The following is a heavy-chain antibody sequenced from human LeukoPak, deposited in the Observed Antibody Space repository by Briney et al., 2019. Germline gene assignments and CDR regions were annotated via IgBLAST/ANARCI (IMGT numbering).Heavy chain of an antibody. CDR3: ARDSQYYDFWSGYSYDNWFDP. J-gene: IGHJ5*02. CDR2: IYYSGST. CDR1: GGSISSYY. Sequence: SETLSLTCTVSGGSISSYYWSWIRQPPGKGLEWIGYIYYSGSTNYNPSLKGRVTISVDTSKNQFSLKLSSVTAADTAVYYCARDSQYYDFWSGYSYDNWFDPWGQGTLVTVSS. D-gene: IGHD3-3*01. V-gene: IGHV4-59*01.